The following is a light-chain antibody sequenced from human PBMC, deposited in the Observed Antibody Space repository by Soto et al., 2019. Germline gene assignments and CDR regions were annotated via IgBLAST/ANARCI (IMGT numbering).Light chain of an antibody. V-gene: IGLV2-14*01. CDR3: SSYTTSSTLI. CDR2: DVS. J-gene: IGLJ2*01. Sequence: QSALTQPASVSGSPGQSITISCTGTSSDVGGYNYVSWYQQHPGKAPKLMIYDVSNRPSGVSNRFSGSTSGNTAPRTISGLQAEDEADYYCSSYTTSSTLIFGGGTKLTVL. CDR1: SSDVGGYNY.